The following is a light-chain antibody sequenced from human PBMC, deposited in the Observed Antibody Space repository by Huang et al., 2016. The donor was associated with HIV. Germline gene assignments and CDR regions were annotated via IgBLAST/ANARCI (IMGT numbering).Light chain of an antibody. Sequence: ETEMTQFPATLSVSPGESATLSCRARQSVSTNLAWYQQKPGQAPRLLIYAASTRAPGVPGRFGGSGSGTGFTLTISSLQSEDFAIYYCLQYNTWPKTFGQGTRVDFK. CDR1: QSVSTN. J-gene: IGKJ1*01. CDR3: LQYNTWPKT. V-gene: IGKV3-15*01. CDR2: AAS.